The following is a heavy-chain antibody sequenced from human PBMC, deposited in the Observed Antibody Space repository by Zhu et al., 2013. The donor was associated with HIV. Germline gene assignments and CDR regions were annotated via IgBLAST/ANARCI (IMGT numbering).Heavy chain of an antibody. D-gene: IGHD2-2*01. V-gene: IGHV1-69*06. CDR1: GGTFSSYA. CDR3: ARDVLRYCSSTSCYSNWFDP. Sequence: QVQLVQSGAEVKKPGSSVKVSCKASGGTFSSYAISWVRQAPGQGLEWMGGIIPIFGTANYAQKFQGRVTITADKSTSTAYMELSSLRSEDTAVYYCARDVLRYCSSTSCYSNWFDPWGRGNPGHRLL. J-gene: IGHJ5*02. CDR2: IIPIFGTA.